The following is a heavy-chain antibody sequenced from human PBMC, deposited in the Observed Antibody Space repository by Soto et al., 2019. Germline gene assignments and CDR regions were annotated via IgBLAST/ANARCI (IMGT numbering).Heavy chain of an antibody. V-gene: IGHV3-11*06. CDR3: ARGMMVYDHFDY. Sequence: KPGGSLRLSCAASGFTFSDYYMSWIRQAPGKGLEWVSYISSSSSYTNYADSVKGRFTISRDNAKNSLYLQMNSLRAEDTAVYYCARGMMVYDHFDYWGQGTLVTVSS. D-gene: IGHD2-8*01. CDR2: ISSSSSYT. J-gene: IGHJ4*02. CDR1: GFTFSDYY.